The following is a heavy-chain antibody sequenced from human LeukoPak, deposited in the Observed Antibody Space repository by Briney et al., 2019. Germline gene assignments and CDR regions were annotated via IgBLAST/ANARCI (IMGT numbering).Heavy chain of an antibody. CDR1: GFTFSSYW. Sequence: GGSLRLSCAASGFTFSSYWMHWVRQAPGKGLAWVSRINTDGSSTSYADSVKGRFTISRDNSKNTLSLQMNSLRADDTAVYYCARWFCTSTTCYYDYWGQGTLVTVSS. CDR3: ARWFCTSTTCYYDY. V-gene: IGHV3-74*01. J-gene: IGHJ4*02. D-gene: IGHD2-2*01. CDR2: INTDGSST.